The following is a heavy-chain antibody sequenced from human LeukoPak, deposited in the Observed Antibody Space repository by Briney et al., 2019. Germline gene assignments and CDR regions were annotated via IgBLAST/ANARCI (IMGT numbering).Heavy chain of an antibody. D-gene: IGHD3-3*01. Sequence: GGSLRLSCAASGFTFSDYYMSWIRQAPGKGLEWVSYISSSGSTVYYADSVKGRFTISRDNAKNSLYMQMNSLRAEDTAVYDCARAKGGRFWSGYYYYGMDVWGQGTTVTVSS. CDR3: ARAKGGRFWSGYYYYGMDV. J-gene: IGHJ6*02. CDR2: ISSSGSTV. CDR1: GFTFSDYY. V-gene: IGHV3-11*01.